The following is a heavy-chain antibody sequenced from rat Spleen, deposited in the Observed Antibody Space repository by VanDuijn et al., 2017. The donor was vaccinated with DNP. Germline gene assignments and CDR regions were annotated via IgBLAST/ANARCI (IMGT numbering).Heavy chain of an antibody. CDR1: GFTFSDYY. CDR3: ARHVLPLRVWDY. Sequence: EVQLVESGGGFVQPGRSLKLSCVASGFTFSDYYMAWVRQAPTKGLEWVAYISYDGGSTYYGDSVKGRFTISRDNAKSTLYLQMNSLRSEDMATYYCARHVLPLRVWDYWGQGVMVTVSS. D-gene: IGHD4-1*01. J-gene: IGHJ2*01. CDR2: ISYDGGST. V-gene: IGHV5-22*01.